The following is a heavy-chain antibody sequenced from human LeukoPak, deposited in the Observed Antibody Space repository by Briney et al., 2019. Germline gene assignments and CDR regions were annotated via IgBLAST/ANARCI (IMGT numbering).Heavy chain of an antibody. D-gene: IGHD2-15*01. CDR1: GFTFSSYG. J-gene: IGHJ6*02. CDR2: ISDSAGTT. Sequence: GRSLRLSCAASGFTFSSYGMHWVRQAPGKGLQWVSAISDSAGTTNYADSVKGRFSISRDNSKNAVYLQMNSLRAEDTAVYYCAKDRVVDRYNGLDVWGRGTTVTVS. V-gene: IGHV3-23*01. CDR3: AKDRVVDRYNGLDV.